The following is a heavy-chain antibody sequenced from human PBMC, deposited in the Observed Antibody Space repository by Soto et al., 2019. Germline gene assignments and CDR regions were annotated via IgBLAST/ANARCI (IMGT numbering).Heavy chain of an antibody. D-gene: IGHD4-4*01. CDR3: VRGGSNYAS. CDR2: IKPDESEK. CDR1: GFTFSDSW. Sequence: EVQLVEAGGGLVQTGGSLRLSCIASGFTFSDSWMTWVRQAPGKGLEWGARIKPDESEKKYADSVKGRFSISRDNAKNSMYLRMDSLRGEDTAVYYCVRGGSNYASWGQGTLVTVSS. J-gene: IGHJ5*02. V-gene: IGHV3-7*01.